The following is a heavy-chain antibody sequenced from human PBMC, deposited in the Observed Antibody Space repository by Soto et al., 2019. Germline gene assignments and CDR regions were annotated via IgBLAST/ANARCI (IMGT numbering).Heavy chain of an antibody. J-gene: IGHJ3*01. D-gene: IGHD2-15*01. V-gene: IGHV4-38-2*01. CDR1: GFFISSGNY. Sequence: PSETLSLTCAVSGFFISSGNYWGWIRKPPGKGLEWIGRNFHGGNTYHDPSLKSRVTISVDMSKNQFSLKLNSVTAADTAVYYCARARWYDAFDVWGQGTVVTVSS. CDR2: NFHGGNT. CDR3: ARARWYDAFDV.